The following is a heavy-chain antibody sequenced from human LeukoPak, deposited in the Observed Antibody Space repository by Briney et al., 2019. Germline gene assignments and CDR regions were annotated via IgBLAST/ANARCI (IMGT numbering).Heavy chain of an antibody. V-gene: IGHV1-2*02. Sequence: ASVKVPCKASGYSFADYYMHWVRQAPGQGLEWMGWINPNSGGTNYAQKFQGRVTMTRDTSISTAYMELSRLRSDDTAVYYCARHYYDSSGYYYQVFDYWGQGTLVTVSS. CDR1: GYSFADYY. CDR3: ARHYYDSSGYYYQVFDY. D-gene: IGHD3-22*01. CDR2: INPNSGGT. J-gene: IGHJ4*02.